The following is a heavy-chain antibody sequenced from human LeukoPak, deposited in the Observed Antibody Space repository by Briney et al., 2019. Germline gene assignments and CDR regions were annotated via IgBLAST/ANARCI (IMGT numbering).Heavy chain of an antibody. CDR3: CITMVRGGRLDAFDI. D-gene: IGHD3-10*01. Sequence: PGGSLRLSCAASGFTVSSNYMSWVRQAPGKGLEWVSAISGSGGSTYYADSVKGRFTISRDNSKNTLYLQMNSLRAEDTAVYYCCITMVRGGRLDAFDIWGQGTMVTVSS. CDR1: GFTVSSNY. V-gene: IGHV3-23*01. CDR2: ISGSGGST. J-gene: IGHJ3*02.